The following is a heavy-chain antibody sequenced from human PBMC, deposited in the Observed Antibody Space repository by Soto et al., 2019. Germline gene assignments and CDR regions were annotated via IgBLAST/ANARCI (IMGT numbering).Heavy chain of an antibody. CDR1: GGTFSSYA. CDR2: IIPIFGTA. CDR3: ARDSNWNDERYYYYGMDV. V-gene: IGHV1-69*01. D-gene: IGHD1-20*01. J-gene: IGHJ6*02. Sequence: QVQLVQSGAEVQKPGSSVKVSCKASGGTFSSYAISWVRQAPGQGLEWMGGIIPIFGTANYAQKFQGRVTITADESTSTAYMELSSVRSEDTAVYYCARDSNWNDERYYYYGMDVWGQGTTVTVSS.